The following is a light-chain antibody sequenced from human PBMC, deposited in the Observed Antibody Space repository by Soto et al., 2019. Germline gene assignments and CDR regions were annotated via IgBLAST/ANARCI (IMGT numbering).Light chain of an antibody. CDR3: QQYNNWPFS. J-gene: IGKJ5*01. V-gene: IGKV3-20*01. Sequence: DIVLTQSPGTLSLSPGERATLSCRASQSVNSNYLAWYQQKPGQAARLLIYGASSRTTGIPDRFSGVGSGTDFTLTISGLQSEDFALYFCQQYNNWPFSFGPGTRLEIK. CDR1: QSVNSNY. CDR2: GAS.